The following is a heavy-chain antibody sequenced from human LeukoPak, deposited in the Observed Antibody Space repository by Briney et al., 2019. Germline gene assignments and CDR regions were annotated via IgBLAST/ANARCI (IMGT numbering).Heavy chain of an antibody. Sequence: SETLSLTCIVSLASINTFYWSWIRQPPGKGLEWIGNIYYSGSIIYNPSLRSRVTISVDTSKNQFSLKLNSVTAADTAVYYCASSWIQIPGRFDYWGQGTLVTVSS. CDR1: LASINTFY. CDR3: ASSWIQIPGRFDY. J-gene: IGHJ4*02. V-gene: IGHV4-59*01. D-gene: IGHD5-18*01. CDR2: IYYSGSI.